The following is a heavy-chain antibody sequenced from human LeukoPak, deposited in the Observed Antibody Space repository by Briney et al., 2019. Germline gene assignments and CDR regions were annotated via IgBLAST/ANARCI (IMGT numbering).Heavy chain of an antibody. V-gene: IGHV4-38-2*02. D-gene: IGHD5-18*01. CDR3: ARHGYVYYFDY. Sequence: SETLSLTCTVSGYSISSGYYWGWIRQPPGKGLEWIGSIYHSGSTYYNPSLKSRVTISVDTSKNQFSLKLSSVTAADTAVYYCARHGYVYYFDYWGQGTLVTVSS. J-gene: IGHJ4*02. CDR2: IYHSGST. CDR1: GYSISSGYY.